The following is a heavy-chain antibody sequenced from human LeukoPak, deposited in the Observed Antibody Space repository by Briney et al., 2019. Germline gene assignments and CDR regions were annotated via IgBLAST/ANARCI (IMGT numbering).Heavy chain of an antibody. V-gene: IGHV3-13*04. D-gene: IGHD3-10*01. J-gene: IGHJ3*02. CDR3: ARGRGWGTFDI. Sequence: GGSLRLSCAASGFTFSSYDMHWVRQGTGKGLEWVSAIGTAGDTYYPGSVKGRFTTSRENAKNSLYLQMNSLRVGDTAVYYCARGRGWGTFDIWGQGTTVTVS. CDR2: IGTAGDT. CDR1: GFTFSSYD.